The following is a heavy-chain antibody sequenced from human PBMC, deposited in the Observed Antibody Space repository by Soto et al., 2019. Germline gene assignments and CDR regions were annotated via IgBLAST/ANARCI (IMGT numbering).Heavy chain of an antibody. D-gene: IGHD4-17*01. J-gene: IGHJ6*02. Sequence: QLQLQESGSGLVKPSQTLSLTCAVSGGSISSGGYSWSWIRQPPGKGLEWIGYIYHSGSTYYNPSLKSRVTISVDRSKNQFPLKLSSVTAADTAVYYCARYGYYYYYGMDVWGQGTTVTVSS. CDR3: ARYGYYYYYGMDV. V-gene: IGHV4-30-2*01. CDR1: GGSISSGGYS. CDR2: IYHSGST.